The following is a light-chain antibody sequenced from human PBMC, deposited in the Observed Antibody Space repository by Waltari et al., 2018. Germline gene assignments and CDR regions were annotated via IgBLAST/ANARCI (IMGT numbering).Light chain of an antibody. CDR2: DVS. V-gene: IGLV2-14*03. CDR1: SSDVGGYND. CDR3: SSYTSSSTWV. J-gene: IGLJ3*02. Sequence: QSALTQPASVSGSPGPSITISCTGTSSDVGGYNDVSWYQQHPGKAPKLMIFDVSKRPSGVSYRFSGSKSGNTASLTISGLQAEDEADYYCSSYTSSSTWVFGGGTKLTVL.